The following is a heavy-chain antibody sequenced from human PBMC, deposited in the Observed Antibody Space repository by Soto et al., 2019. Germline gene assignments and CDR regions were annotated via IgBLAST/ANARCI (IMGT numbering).Heavy chain of an antibody. CDR2: INGSGART. J-gene: IGHJ4*02. D-gene: IGHD2-15*01. CDR3: ARNNLEEIVADY. Sequence: GGSLRLSCVASGFTFSSYAMSWVRQTPGKGLEWVSAINGSGARTYDADSVKGRFTISRDNSKNTLYLHMNSLRAEDTAVYYCARNNLEEIVADYWGQGTLVTVSS. V-gene: IGHV3-23*01. CDR1: GFTFSSYA.